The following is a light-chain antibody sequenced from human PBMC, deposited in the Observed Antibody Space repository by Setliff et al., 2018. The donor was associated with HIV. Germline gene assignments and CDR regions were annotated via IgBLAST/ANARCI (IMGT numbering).Light chain of an antibody. CDR1: SSNIGSNS. Sequence: ELTQPHSVSVATGQRVTISCSGSSSNIGSNSVNWYQQLPGTAPKLLIYSNNHRPSGVPDRFSGSKSGTSASLAISGLQSEDEADYCCAAWDDSLNGHVFGTGTKVTVL. J-gene: IGLJ1*01. CDR3: AAWDDSLNGHV. V-gene: IGLV1-44*01. CDR2: SNN.